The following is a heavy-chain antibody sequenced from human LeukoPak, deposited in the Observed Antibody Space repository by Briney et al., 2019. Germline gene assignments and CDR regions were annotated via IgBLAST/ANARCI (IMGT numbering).Heavy chain of an antibody. Sequence: GGFLRLSCAASGFTFSSYAMSWVRQAPGKGLEWVSAISGSGGSTYYADSVKGRFTISRDNSKNTLYLQMNSLRAEDTAVYYCAPTAPYYDYVWGSYRFDYWGQGSLVTVSS. CDR3: APTAPYYDYVWGSYRFDY. J-gene: IGHJ4*02. CDR1: GFTFSSYA. D-gene: IGHD3-16*02. V-gene: IGHV3-23*01. CDR2: ISGSGGST.